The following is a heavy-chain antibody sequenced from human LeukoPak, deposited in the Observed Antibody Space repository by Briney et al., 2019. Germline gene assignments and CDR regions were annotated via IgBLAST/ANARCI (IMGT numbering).Heavy chain of an antibody. CDR3: ARDHIFWEYSYGYSYRYFDL. CDR2: IYYSGST. D-gene: IGHD5-18*01. CDR1: GGSISSYY. V-gene: IGHV4-59*01. J-gene: IGHJ2*01. Sequence: SETLSLTCTVSGGSISSYYWSWIRQPPGKGREWIGYIYYSGSTNYNPSLKSRVTISVDTSKNQFSLKLSSVTAADTAVYYCARDHIFWEYSYGYSYRYFDLWGRGTLVTVSS.